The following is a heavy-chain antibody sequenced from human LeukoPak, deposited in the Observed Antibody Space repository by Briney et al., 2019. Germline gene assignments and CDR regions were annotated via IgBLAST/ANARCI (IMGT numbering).Heavy chain of an antibody. CDR1: GYSISSGYY. J-gene: IGHJ4*02. CDR2: IYHSGST. D-gene: IGHD7-27*01. V-gene: IGHV4-38-2*02. CDR3: ARDKTGIFDY. Sequence: SETLSLTCTVSGYSISSGYYWGWIRQPPGKGLEWIGSIYHSGSTYYNPSLKSRVTISVDTSKNQFSLKLNSVTAADTAVYYCARDKTGIFDYWGRGTLVTVSS.